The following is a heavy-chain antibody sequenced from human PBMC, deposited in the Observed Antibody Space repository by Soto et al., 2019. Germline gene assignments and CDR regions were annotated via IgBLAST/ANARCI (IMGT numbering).Heavy chain of an antibody. V-gene: IGHV3-49*03. CDR1: GFTFGDYS. CDR2: IRSKLAGGTM. Sequence: GGSLRLSCTASGFTFGDYSMTWFRRTPGKGLEWVGFIRSKLAGGTMEYAASVRGRFTISRDDSKSIAYLQMDSLKTEDTAVYYCPRDRVRPDFWGQGTLVTVSS. D-gene: IGHD3-10*01. J-gene: IGHJ4*02. CDR3: PRDRVRPDF.